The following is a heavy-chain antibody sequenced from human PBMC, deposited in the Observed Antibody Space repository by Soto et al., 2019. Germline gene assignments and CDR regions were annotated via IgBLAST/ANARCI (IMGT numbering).Heavy chain of an antibody. CDR2: IYYSGST. D-gene: IGHD3-10*01. CDR3: ARDFGGYYGSWDY. CDR1: GGSISSGDYY. J-gene: IGHJ4*02. V-gene: IGHV4-30-4*01. Sequence: SETLSLTCTVSGGSISSGDYYWSWIRQPPGKGLEWIGYIYYSGSTYYNPSLKSRVTISVDTSKNQFSLKLSSVTAADTAVYYCARDFGGYYGSWDYWGQGTLVTVSS.